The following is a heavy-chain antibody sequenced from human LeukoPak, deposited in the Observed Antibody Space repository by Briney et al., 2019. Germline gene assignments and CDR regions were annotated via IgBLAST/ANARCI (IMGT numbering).Heavy chain of an antibody. CDR3: ARGYCSSTSCYAYGMDV. J-gene: IGHJ6*02. CDR1: GYTFTSYD. CDR2: MNPNSGNT. V-gene: IGHV1-8*01. D-gene: IGHD2-2*01. Sequence: ASVKVSCKASGYTFTSYDINWVRQATGQGLEWVGWMNPNSGNTGYAQKFQGRVTMTRNTSISTAYMELSSLRSEDTAVYYCARGYCSSTSCYAYGMDVWGQGTTVTVSS.